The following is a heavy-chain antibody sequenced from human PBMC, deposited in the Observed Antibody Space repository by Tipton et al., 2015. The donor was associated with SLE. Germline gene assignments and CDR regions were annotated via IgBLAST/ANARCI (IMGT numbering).Heavy chain of an antibody. Sequence: GLVKPSETLSLTCAVYGGSFSGYYWSWIRQPPGKGLEWIGEVDHLGRTKYNSSLKTRVSMSVDTSKDQFSLRLSSVTAADTAVYYCARIRPGHGDPFDFWGQGTLVTVSS. V-gene: IGHV4-34*01. J-gene: IGHJ4*02. D-gene: IGHD4-17*01. CDR1: GGSFSGYY. CDR2: VDHLGRT. CDR3: ARIRPGHGDPFDF.